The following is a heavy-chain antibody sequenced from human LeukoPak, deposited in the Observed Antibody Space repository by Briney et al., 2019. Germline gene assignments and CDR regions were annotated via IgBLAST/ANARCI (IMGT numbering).Heavy chain of an antibody. Sequence: GGSLRLSCTTSGFNSDDYFMNWVRQAPGKGLEWVSGINWNSNNIDYADSVKGRFTISRDNAKNSVYLQMNSLRTEDTALYYCVKDMFGGILAFDFWGQGTQVTVSS. D-gene: IGHD3-16*01. CDR1: GFNSDDYF. CDR2: INWNSNNI. J-gene: IGHJ4*02. CDR3: VKDMFGGILAFDF. V-gene: IGHV3-9*02.